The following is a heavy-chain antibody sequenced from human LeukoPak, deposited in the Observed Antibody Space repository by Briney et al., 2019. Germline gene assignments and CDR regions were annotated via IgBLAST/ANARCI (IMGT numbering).Heavy chain of an antibody. Sequence: SETLSLTCTVSGGSISNYYWSWIRQPPGKGLEWIGYIYYSGNTNYNPSLKSRVTISVDTSKNQFSLKLSSVTAADTAVYYCARGGIPDYWGQGILVTVSS. CDR1: GGSISNYY. CDR2: IYYSGNT. D-gene: IGHD2-21*01. V-gene: IGHV4-59*08. J-gene: IGHJ4*02. CDR3: ARGGIPDY.